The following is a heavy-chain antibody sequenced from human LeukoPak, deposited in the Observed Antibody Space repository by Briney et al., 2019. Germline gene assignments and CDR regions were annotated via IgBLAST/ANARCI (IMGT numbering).Heavy chain of an antibody. J-gene: IGHJ4*02. CDR3: AREDSNSWYGQGFDY. D-gene: IGHD6-13*01. V-gene: IGHV3-7*03. CDR1: GFTFSSYW. CDR2: IKQDGSEK. Sequence: GGSLRLSCAASGFTFSSYWMSWVRQAPGKGLEWVANIKQDGSEKYYVDSVKGRFTISRDNAKNSLYLQMNSLRAEDTAVYYCAREDSNSWYGQGFDYWGQGTLVTVSS.